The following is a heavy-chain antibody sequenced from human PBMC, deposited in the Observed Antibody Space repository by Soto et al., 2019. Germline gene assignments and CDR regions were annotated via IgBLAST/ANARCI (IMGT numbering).Heavy chain of an antibody. CDR1: GGSISSYY. CDR3: ARDIGGPLVATIGV. J-gene: IGHJ4*02. V-gene: IGHV4-4*07. Sequence: SETLSLTCTVSGGSISSYYWSWIRQPAGKGLEWIGSIYTSGSTNYNPSLKSRVTMSVDTSKNQFSLKLSSVTAADTAVYYSARDIGGPLVATIGVWGQGTLVTVSS. CDR2: IYTSGST. D-gene: IGHD5-12*01.